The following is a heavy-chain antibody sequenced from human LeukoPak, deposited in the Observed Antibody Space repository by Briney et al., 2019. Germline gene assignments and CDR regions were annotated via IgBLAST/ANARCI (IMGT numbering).Heavy chain of an antibody. J-gene: IGHJ3*02. V-gene: IGHV3-21*01. CDR1: GFTFSSYS. D-gene: IGHD2-21*01. CDR2: ISSSSSYI. Sequence: GGSLRLSCAASGFTFSSYSMNWVRQAPGKGREWVSSISSSSSYIYYADSVKGRFTISRDNAKNSLYLQMNSLRAEDTAVYYRARWGIYDAFDIWGQGTMVTVSS. CDR3: ARWGIYDAFDI.